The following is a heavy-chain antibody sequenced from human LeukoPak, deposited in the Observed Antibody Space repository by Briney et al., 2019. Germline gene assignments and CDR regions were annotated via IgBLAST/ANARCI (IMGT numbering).Heavy chain of an antibody. CDR2: IYHSGST. CDR3: ARPSPGFDP. CDR1: GGSISSGGYS. V-gene: IGHV4-30-2*01. Sequence: SQTLSLTCAVSGGSISSGGYSWSWIRQPPGKGLEWIGYIYHSGSTYYNPSLKSRVTISVDRSKNQFSLKLSSVTAADTAVYYCARPSPGFDPWGQGILVTVSS. J-gene: IGHJ5*02.